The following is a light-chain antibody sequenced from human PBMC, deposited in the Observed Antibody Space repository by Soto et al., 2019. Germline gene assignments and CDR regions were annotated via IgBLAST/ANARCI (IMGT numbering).Light chain of an antibody. J-gene: IGKJ4*01. Sequence: EIVMTQSPATLSVSPGETATLSCRASRSVSSNVAWYQQKPGQAPSPLIYGASTRATDIPPRFSGSGSGTEFTLTITSLQSEDIAVYFCQQYKNWPPLTFGGGTKVDIK. CDR2: GAS. V-gene: IGKV3-15*01. CDR3: QQYKNWPPLT. CDR1: RSVSSN.